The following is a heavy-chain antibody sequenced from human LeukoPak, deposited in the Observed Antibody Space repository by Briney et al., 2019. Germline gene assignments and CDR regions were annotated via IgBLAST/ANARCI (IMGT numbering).Heavy chain of an antibody. CDR2: IKNDERTA. CDR1: GFSITNNW. J-gene: IGHJ4*02. CDR3: ATVFKGSSLQDY. D-gene: IGHD1-26*01. V-gene: IGHV3-74*01. Sequence: PGGSLRLSCAASGFSITNNWMYWVRQAPGRGLVWVSRIKNDERTAVYADSVKGRFTIYRDNARNTLFLQMNSLTAADTAVYSCATVFKGSSLQDYWGQGTLVTVSS.